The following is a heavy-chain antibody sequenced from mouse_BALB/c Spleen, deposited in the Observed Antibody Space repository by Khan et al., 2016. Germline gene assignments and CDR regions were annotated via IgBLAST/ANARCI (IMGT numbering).Heavy chain of an antibody. D-gene: IGHD2-4*01. CDR2: ISYSGST. CDR3: ATGYDFDWDYYAMDY. V-gene: IGHV3-8*02. J-gene: IGHJ4*01. CDR1: GDSITSGY. Sequence: VQLKESGPSLVKPSQTLSLTCSVTGDSITSGYWNWIRKFSGNKLEYLGYISYSGSTYYDPSLKNRVSITRDTSKNQFYLQLNSVTTEDTATNYCATGYDFDWDYYAMDYWGQGTAVTVSS.